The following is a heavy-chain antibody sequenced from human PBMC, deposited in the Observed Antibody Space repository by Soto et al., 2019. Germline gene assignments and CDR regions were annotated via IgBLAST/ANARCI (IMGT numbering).Heavy chain of an antibody. CDR1: GCTFSNYA. J-gene: IGHJ4*02. CDR2: GSGSGGGK. D-gene: IGHD2-15*01. V-gene: IGHV3-23*01. CDR3: AKGSAGGRPYFFDY. Sequence: GGSLRLSCAASGCTFSNYAMSWGRQAPGTGLELVSTGSGSGGGKHYPDSVKGRFTSSRDNSKKTRLLQMSSLRAEDTAVYFCAKGSAGGRPYFFDYWGRGTLVTVSS.